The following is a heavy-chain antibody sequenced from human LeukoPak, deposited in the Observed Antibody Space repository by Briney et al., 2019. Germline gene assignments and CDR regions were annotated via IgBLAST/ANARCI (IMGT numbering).Heavy chain of an antibody. V-gene: IGHV3-74*01. J-gene: IGHJ4*02. Sequence: GGSLRLSCAASGFTVSSNYMSWVRQAPGKGLVWVSRINSDGSSTSYADSVKGRFTIPRDNAKNSLYLQMNSLRVEDTAVYYCARDRVSGSGSIDYWGQGTLVTVSS. D-gene: IGHD3-10*01. CDR3: ARDRVSGSGSIDY. CDR1: GFTVSSNY. CDR2: INSDGSST.